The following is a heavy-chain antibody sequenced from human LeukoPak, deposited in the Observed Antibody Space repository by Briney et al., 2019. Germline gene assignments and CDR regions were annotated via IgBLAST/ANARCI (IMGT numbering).Heavy chain of an antibody. Sequence: SETLSLTCTVSGYSISSGYYWGWIRQPPGKGLEWIGEINHSGSTNYNPSLKSRVTISVDTSKNQFSLKLSSVTAADPAVYYCARVRTAWFGEYLGFDYWGQGTLVTVSS. CDR2: INHSGST. CDR3: ARVRTAWFGEYLGFDY. V-gene: IGHV4-38-2*02. CDR1: GYSISSGYY. J-gene: IGHJ4*02. D-gene: IGHD3-10*01.